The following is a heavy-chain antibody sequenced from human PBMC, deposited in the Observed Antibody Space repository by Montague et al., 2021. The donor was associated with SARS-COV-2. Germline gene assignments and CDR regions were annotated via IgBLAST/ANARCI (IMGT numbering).Heavy chain of an antibody. Sequence: CAISGDSVWNSGVAWNCSRLYPSHILNSLGVTFLKSKWNYHYADXXKSRITIDPDTSKNQVSLQLRSVTPEDTAVYFCARVRHLGRGMDVWGQGTTVTVSS. J-gene: IGHJ6*02. CDR2: TFLKSKWNY. CDR3: ARVRHLGRGMDV. D-gene: IGHD7-27*01. V-gene: IGHV6-1*01. CDR1: GDSVWNSGVA.